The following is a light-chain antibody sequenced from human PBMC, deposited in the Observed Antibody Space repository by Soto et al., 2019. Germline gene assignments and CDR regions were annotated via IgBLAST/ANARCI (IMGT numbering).Light chain of an antibody. CDR3: QQRSNWPST. Sequence: EIVLTQSPATLSLSPGERAALSCRASQSVSSYLAWYQQTPGQAPRLLIYDASKRAPGIPARFTGSGSGTDFTLTISSLEPEDFAVYFCQQRSNWPSTVGGGTKVEI. V-gene: IGKV3-11*01. J-gene: IGKJ4*01. CDR2: DAS. CDR1: QSVSSY.